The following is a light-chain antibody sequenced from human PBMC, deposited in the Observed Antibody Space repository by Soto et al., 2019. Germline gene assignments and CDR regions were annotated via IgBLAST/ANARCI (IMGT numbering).Light chain of an antibody. Sequence: QSALTQPASVSGSPGQSITISCTGTSSDVGGYNYVSWYQQHPGQVPKLTIYEVTNRPSGVSSRFSGSKSGNTASLTISGLQADDEADYYCSAYTARSTLVFGGGTKLTVL. V-gene: IGLV2-14*01. CDR3: SAYTARSTLV. CDR1: SSDVGGYNY. CDR2: EVT. J-gene: IGLJ3*02.